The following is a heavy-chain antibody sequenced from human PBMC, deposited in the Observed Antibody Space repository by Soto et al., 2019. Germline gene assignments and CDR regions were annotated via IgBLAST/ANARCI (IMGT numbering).Heavy chain of an antibody. V-gene: IGHV3-23*01. Sequence: EVQLLGSGGGLEQPGGSLRLSCAASGFSFRSYAMSWVRQAPGKGLEWVSGISGSGSSTYYTDSVKGRFTISRDNSKNTLDLQMNGLRDEDTAVYYCAKWSSPIAVRNAADFDSWGKGTLVTVSS. CDR1: GFSFRSYA. J-gene: IGHJ4*02. D-gene: IGHD2-21*01. CDR3: AKWSSPIAVRNAADFDS. CDR2: ISGSGSST.